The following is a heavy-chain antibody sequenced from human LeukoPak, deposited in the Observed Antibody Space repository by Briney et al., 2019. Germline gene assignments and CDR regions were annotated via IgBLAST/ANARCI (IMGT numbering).Heavy chain of an antibody. CDR2: IYPGGSDT. V-gene: IGHV5-51*01. D-gene: IGHD2-2*01. J-gene: IGHJ5*02. Sequence: GESLKISCKGSGYSFTSFWIGWVRQMPGKGLEWMGIIYPGGSDTRYSPSFQGQVTISADKSISTAYLQWSSLKASDTAMYYCARLRYCSSTSCYENDNWFDPWGQGTLVTVSS. CDR1: GYSFTSFW. CDR3: ARLRYCSSTSCYENDNWFDP.